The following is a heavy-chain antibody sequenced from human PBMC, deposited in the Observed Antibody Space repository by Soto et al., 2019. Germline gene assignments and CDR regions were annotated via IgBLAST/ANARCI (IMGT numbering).Heavy chain of an antibody. Sequence: ASVKVSCKASGYTFTGYYMHWLRQSPGQGLEWMGWINPNSGGTNYAQKFQGWVTMTRDTSISTAYMELSRLRSDDTAVYYCARGGITIFGVVIGALFDYWGQGTLVTVSS. V-gene: IGHV1-2*04. CDR1: GYTFTGYY. J-gene: IGHJ4*02. CDR3: ARGGITIFGVVIGALFDY. CDR2: INPNSGGT. D-gene: IGHD3-3*01.